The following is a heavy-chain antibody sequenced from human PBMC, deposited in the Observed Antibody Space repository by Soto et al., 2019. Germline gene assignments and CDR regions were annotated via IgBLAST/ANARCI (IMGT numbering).Heavy chain of an antibody. V-gene: IGHV3-23*01. CDR1: GFTFSSYA. J-gene: IGHJ4*02. D-gene: IGHD2-15*01. CDR2: ISGSGGST. Sequence: GGSLRLSCAAPGFTFSSYAMSWVRQAPGKGLEWVSAISGSGGSTYYADSVKGRFTISRDNSKNTLYLQMNSLRAEDTAVYYCAKDNEYCSGGSCYSGNDYWGQGTLVTVSS. CDR3: AKDNEYCSGGSCYSGNDY.